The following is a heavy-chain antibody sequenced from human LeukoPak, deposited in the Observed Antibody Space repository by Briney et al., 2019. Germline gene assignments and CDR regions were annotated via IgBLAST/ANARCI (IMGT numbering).Heavy chain of an antibody. CDR1: GYTFSKYY. Sequence: ASVKVSCKASGYTFSKYYIHWVRQAPGQGLEWMAMINPSDGATTYAQRFQGRVTMTRDMSTTTVYIDLRSLRSEGKGGYFCAREKEGGLSGSLGGLFASYYTYYYMDVWGRGTTVTVSS. V-gene: IGHV1-46*01. D-gene: IGHD3-16*01. J-gene: IGHJ6*03. CDR3: AREKEGGLSGSLGGLFASYYTYYYMDV. CDR2: INPSDGAT.